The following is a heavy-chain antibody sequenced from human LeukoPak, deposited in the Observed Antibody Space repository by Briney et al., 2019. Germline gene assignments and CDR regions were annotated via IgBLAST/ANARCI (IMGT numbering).Heavy chain of an antibody. Sequence: GGPLRLSCAASGFTFSSYSMSWVRQAPGKGLEWVSSISSRSGYIYYGDSVKGRFTISRDNAKNSLYLQMNTLRAEDTAVYYCASFDSSGWHYFDYWGQGTLVTVSA. CDR2: ISSRSGYI. J-gene: IGHJ4*02. CDR1: GFTFSSYS. CDR3: ASFDSSGWHYFDY. V-gene: IGHV3-21*01. D-gene: IGHD6-19*01.